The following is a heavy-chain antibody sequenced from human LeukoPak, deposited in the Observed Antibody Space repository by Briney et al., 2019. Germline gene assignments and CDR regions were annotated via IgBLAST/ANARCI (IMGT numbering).Heavy chain of an antibody. CDR2: IYYSGST. CDR3: ARAHRIVVVPAAIIWFDP. D-gene: IGHD2-2*02. V-gene: IGHV4-59*01. Sequence: PSETLSLTCTVSGGSISSYYWSWIRQPPGKGLEWIGYIYYSGSTNYNPPLKSRVTISVDTSKNQFSLKLSSVTAADTAVYYCARAHRIVVVPAAIIWFDPWGQGTLVTVSS. CDR1: GGSISSYY. J-gene: IGHJ5*02.